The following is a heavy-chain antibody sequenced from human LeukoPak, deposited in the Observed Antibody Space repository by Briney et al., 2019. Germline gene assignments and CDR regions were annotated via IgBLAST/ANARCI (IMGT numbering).Heavy chain of an antibody. J-gene: IGHJ6*03. D-gene: IGHD6-19*01. V-gene: IGHV1-2*02. CDR2: INPNSGGT. CDR1: GYTFTGYY. Sequence: GASVKVSCKASGYTFTGYYMHWVRQAPGQGLEWMGWINPNSGGTNYAQKFQGRVTMTRDTSISTAYMELRRLRSDDTAVYYCARARDSSGWYNYYYYMDVWGKGTTVTISS. CDR3: ARARDSSGWYNYYYYMDV.